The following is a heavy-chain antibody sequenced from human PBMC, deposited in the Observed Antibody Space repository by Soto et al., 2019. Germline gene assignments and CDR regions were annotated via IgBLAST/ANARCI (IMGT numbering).Heavy chain of an antibody. Sequence: GGSLRLSCAASGFTFSTYSMNWVRQAPEKGLEWVSSISSSSTYIYYADSVKGRFTISRDNVKNSLYLQMNSLRVEDTAIYYCARDGEETTAPYYYYGMDVWGQGTTVTSP. J-gene: IGHJ6*02. CDR2: ISSSSTYI. CDR3: ARDGEETTAPYYYYGMDV. V-gene: IGHV3-21*01. D-gene: IGHD1-1*01. CDR1: GFTFSTYS.